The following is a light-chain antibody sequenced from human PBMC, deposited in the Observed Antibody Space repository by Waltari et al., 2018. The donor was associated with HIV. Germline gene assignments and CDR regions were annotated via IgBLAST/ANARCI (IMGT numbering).Light chain of an antibody. J-gene: IGLJ3*02. V-gene: IGLV2-14*03. Sequence: QSALTQPASVSGSPGQSITISSTGSSSDVGGYNFVSWYQQHPGKAPRVLIYDVTTRPSGVSDRFSGSRSGDTASLTISGLQPEDEADYYCESYTSTSVWVFGGGTRLTVL. CDR2: DVT. CDR1: SSDVGGYNF. CDR3: ESYTSTSVWV.